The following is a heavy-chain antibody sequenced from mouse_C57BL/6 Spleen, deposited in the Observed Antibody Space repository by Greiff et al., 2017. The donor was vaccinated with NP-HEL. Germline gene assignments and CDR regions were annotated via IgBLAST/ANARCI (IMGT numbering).Heavy chain of an antibody. V-gene: IGHV2-3*01. CDR1: GFSLTSDC. Sequence: VQLKESGPGLVAPSPSLSITCTVSGFSLTSDCVSWVRQPPGKGLEWLGVIWGDGGATEHSALISRLGIRKANSKSHVFLTLHSMQTDDTTTYYCGTPGRGSGNYWDFGGQGTSTTVT. D-gene: IGHD1-3*01. CDR2: IWGDGGA. J-gene: IGHJ1*03. CDR3: GTPGRGSGNYWDFGG.